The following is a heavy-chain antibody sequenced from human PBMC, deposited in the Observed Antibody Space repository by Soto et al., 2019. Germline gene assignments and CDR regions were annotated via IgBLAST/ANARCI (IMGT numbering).Heavy chain of an antibody. CDR3: ARDNYVLRYFDWLHDYYGMDV. Sequence: GGSLRLSCAASGFTFSSYAMHWVRQAPGKGLEWVAVISYDGSNKYYADSVKGRFTISRDNSKNTLYLQMNSLRAEDTAVYYCARDNYVLRYFDWLHDYYGMDVWGQGTTVTVSS. CDR1: GFTFSSYA. CDR2: ISYDGSNK. D-gene: IGHD3-9*01. J-gene: IGHJ6*02. V-gene: IGHV3-30-3*01.